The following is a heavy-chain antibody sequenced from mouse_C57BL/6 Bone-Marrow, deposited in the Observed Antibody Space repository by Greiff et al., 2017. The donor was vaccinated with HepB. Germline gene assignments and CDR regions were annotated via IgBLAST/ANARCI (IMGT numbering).Heavy chain of an antibody. V-gene: IGHV14-4*01. D-gene: IGHD2-1*01. CDR1: GFNIKDDY. CDR2: IDPENGDT. CDR3: TTGNSFAY. Sequence: EVKLQESGAELVRPGASVKLSCTASGFNIKDDYMHWVKQRPEQGLEWIGWIDPENGDTEYASKFQGKATITADTSSNTAYLQLSSLTSEDTAVYYCTTGNSFAYWGQGTLVTVSA. J-gene: IGHJ3*01.